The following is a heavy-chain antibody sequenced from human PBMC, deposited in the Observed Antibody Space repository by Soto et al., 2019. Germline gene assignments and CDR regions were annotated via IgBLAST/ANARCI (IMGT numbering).Heavy chain of an antibody. CDR1: GASISSGGYY. Sequence: QVQLQESGPGLVKPSQTLSLTCTVSGASISSGGYYWSWIRQYPGKGLEWIGYIYNSGPTYYNPPFKSRXXIXVDXSRNEFSLKLTSVTAADTAVYYCARDGAAPYGMDVWGHGTTVTVSS. J-gene: IGHJ6*02. CDR3: ARDGAAPYGMDV. V-gene: IGHV4-31*03. D-gene: IGHD3-16*01. CDR2: IYNSGPT.